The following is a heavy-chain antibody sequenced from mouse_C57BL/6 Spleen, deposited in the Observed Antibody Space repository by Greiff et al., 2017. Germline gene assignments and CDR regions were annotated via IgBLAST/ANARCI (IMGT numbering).Heavy chain of an antibody. D-gene: IGHD2-4*01. J-gene: IGHJ3*01. Sequence: ESGPGLVKPSQSLSLTCSVTGYSITSGYYWNWIRQFPGNKLEWMGYISYDGSNNYNPSLKNRISITRDTSKNQFFLKLNSVTTEDTATYYCAREGEGYDYSWFAYWGQGTLVTVSA. V-gene: IGHV3-6*01. CDR2: ISYDGSN. CDR1: GYSITSGYY. CDR3: AREGEGYDYSWFAY.